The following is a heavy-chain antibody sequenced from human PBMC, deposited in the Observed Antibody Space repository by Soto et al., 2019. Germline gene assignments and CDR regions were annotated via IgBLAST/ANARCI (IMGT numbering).Heavy chain of an antibody. CDR1: GGSVSSGGYY. CDR3: AIAFSGGDSYSWNYFDY. D-gene: IGHD1-1*01. Sequence: SETLSLTCTVSGGSVSSGGYYWSWIRQHPGKDLEWIGYIYYSGTTHYNPSLKSRGTISLDTSRNQFSLKLSSVTAADTAVYYCAIAFSGGDSYSWNYFDYWGQGTLVTVSS. J-gene: IGHJ4*02. V-gene: IGHV4-31*03. CDR2: IYYSGTT.